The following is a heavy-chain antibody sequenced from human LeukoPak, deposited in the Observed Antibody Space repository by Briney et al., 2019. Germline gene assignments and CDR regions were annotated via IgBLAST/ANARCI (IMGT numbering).Heavy chain of an antibody. CDR1: GFTFGSYG. Sequence: GGSLRLSCAASGFTFGSYGMSWVRQAPGKGLEWVSYISSSGSTIYYADSVKGRFTISRDNAKNSLYLQMNSLRAEDTAVYYCAELGITMIGGVWGKGTTVTISS. CDR2: ISSSGSTI. J-gene: IGHJ6*04. CDR3: AELGITMIGGV. D-gene: IGHD3-10*02. V-gene: IGHV3-48*04.